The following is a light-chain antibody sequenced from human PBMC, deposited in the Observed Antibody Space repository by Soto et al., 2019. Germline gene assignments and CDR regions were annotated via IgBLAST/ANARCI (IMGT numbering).Light chain of an antibody. V-gene: IGLV1-47*01. CDR2: RNN. CDR3: AAWDDSLSAHYV. CDR1: SSNIRSNY. Sequence: QSVLTQPPSASGTPGQRVTISCSGSSSNIRSNYVYWYQQLPGTAPKLLIYRNNQRPSGVPDRFSGSKSGTSASLAISGPRSEDEADYYCAAWDDSLSAHYVFGTGTKVTVL. J-gene: IGLJ1*01.